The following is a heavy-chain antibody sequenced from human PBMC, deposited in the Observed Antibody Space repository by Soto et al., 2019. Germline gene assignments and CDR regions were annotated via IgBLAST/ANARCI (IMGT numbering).Heavy chain of an antibody. CDR3: ATLPCIVVNDLCYNVFDL. J-gene: IGHJ3*01. Sequence: EVQLLESGGGLTQPGGSLRLSCAASGITLSNYAMSWVRQSPGKGLEWVSAISGDGDGTYFADSVQGRFTISRDNSKNTLSLQMNSLRVEDTAVYFCATLPCIVVNDLCYNVFDLWGQGTMVTVSS. CDR1: GITLSNYA. CDR2: ISGDGDGT. V-gene: IGHV3-23*01. D-gene: IGHD2-8*01.